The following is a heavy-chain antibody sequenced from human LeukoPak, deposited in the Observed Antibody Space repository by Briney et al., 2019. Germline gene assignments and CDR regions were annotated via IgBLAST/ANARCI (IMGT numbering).Heavy chain of an antibody. D-gene: IGHD6-6*01. Sequence: SETLSLTCTVSGGSISSSSYYWGWIRQPPGKGLEWIGSIYYSGSTYYNPSPKSRVTISVDTSKNQFSLKLSSVTAADTAVYYCARRVIAARRNWFDPWGQGTLVTVSS. CDR1: GGSISSSSYY. CDR2: IYYSGST. J-gene: IGHJ5*02. V-gene: IGHV4-39*01. CDR3: ARRVIAARRNWFDP.